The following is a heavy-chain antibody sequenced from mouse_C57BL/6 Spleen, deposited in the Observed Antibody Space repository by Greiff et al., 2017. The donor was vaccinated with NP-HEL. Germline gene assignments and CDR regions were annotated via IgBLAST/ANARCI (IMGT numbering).Heavy chain of an antibody. CDR1: GYSFTDYN. Sequence: VQLQQSGPELVKPGASVKISCKASGYSFTDYNMNWVKQSHGKSLEWIGVINPNYGTTSYNQKFKGKATLTVDQSSSTAYMQLNSLTSEDSAVDYCARGLLRSPYWYIDVWGKGTTVTVSS. J-gene: IGHJ1*03. CDR2: INPNYGTT. V-gene: IGHV1-39*01. CDR3: ARGLLRSPYWYIDV. D-gene: IGHD1-1*01.